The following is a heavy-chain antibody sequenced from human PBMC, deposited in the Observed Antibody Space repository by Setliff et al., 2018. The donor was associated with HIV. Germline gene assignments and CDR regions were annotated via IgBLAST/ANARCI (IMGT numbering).Heavy chain of an antibody. Sequence: SETLSLTCAVYGGSFSGYYWSWIRQPPGKGLEWIGEINHSGSTNYNPSLKSRVTISVDTSKNQFSLKLSSVTAADTAMYYCARGGGSGANSFFDWLLLGSYYYMDVWGKGTTVTVSS. D-gene: IGHD3-9*01. CDR3: ARGGGSGANSFFDWLLLGSYYYMDV. CDR2: INHSGST. V-gene: IGHV4-34*01. CDR1: GGSFSGYY. J-gene: IGHJ6*03.